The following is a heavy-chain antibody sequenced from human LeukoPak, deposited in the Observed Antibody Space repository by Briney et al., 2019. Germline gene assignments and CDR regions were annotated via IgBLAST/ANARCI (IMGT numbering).Heavy chain of an antibody. D-gene: IGHD3-3*01. Sequence: GGSLRLSCAASGFSVGSYGMSWVRQAPGKGLEWVSTFSGNDEWTHYTDSVKGRFTTSRDKTENTLYLQMNSLIFEDTALYYCAKDGFNYTSRDNDGFDTWGQGTMVTVSS. CDR2: FSGNDEWT. CDR1: GFSVGSYG. CDR3: AKDGFNYTSRDNDGFDT. V-gene: IGHV3-23*01. J-gene: IGHJ3*02.